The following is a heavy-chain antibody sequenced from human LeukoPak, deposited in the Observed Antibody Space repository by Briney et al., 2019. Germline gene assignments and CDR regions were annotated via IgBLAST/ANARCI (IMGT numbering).Heavy chain of an antibody. D-gene: IGHD1-26*01. CDR3: ARDPVSYGATTFYFDY. J-gene: IGHJ4*02. CDR1: GFKFNTYY. Sequence: GGSLRLSCAASGFKFNTYYMSWIRQAPGRGLEYLSFISSDGKTIYHADSVKGRFTISRDNAKNILYLEMKSLRAEDTAIYYCARDPVSYGATTFYFDYWGQGTHVTVSS. V-gene: IGHV3-11*01. CDR2: ISSDGKTI.